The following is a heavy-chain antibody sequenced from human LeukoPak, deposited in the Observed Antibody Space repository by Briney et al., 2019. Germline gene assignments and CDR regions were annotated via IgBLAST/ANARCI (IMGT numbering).Heavy chain of an antibody. Sequence: QAGGSLRLSCAASGFTVTTNYMTWVRQAPGKGLEWVSIIYSGGYTDYADSVKGRFTISRDNSKNTLDLQMNSLRAEDTAVYYCARRLEYSGSKGVFDYWGQGTLATVSS. CDR2: IYSGGYT. V-gene: IGHV3-66*01. J-gene: IGHJ4*02. CDR1: GFTVTTNY. CDR3: ARRLEYSGSKGVFDY. D-gene: IGHD1-26*01.